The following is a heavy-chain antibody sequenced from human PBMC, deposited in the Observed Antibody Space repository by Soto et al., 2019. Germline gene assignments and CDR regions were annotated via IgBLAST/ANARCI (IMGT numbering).Heavy chain of an antibody. CDR3: ARLTGY. J-gene: IGHJ4*02. V-gene: IGHV4-31*03. CDR1: GVSINSGGYY. CDR2: LYYSGST. Sequence: QVQLQESGPGLVKPSQTLSLTCTVCGVSINSGGYYWSWTRQHPAKGREWIGYLYYSGSTYSDPSVGSRHSSAVDALENMFSIKLGSVTAAVTHVYNCARLTGYWGQGTLVTVSS.